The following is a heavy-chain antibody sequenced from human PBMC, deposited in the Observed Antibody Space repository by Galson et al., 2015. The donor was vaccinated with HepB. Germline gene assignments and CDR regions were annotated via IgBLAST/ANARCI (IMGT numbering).Heavy chain of an antibody. CDR3: AKDNRYSYGRYYYYYGMDV. D-gene: IGHD5-18*01. CDR1: GFTFSSYG. V-gene: IGHV3-30*18. Sequence: SLRLSCAASGFTFSSYGMHWVRQAPDKGLEWVAVTSYDGSNKYYADSVKGRFTISRDNSKNTLYLQMNSLGAEDTAVYYCAKDNRYSYGRYYYYYGMDVWGQGTTVTVSS. J-gene: IGHJ6*02. CDR2: TSYDGSNK.